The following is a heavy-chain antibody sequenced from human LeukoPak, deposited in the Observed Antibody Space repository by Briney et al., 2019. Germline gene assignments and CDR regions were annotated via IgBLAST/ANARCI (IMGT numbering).Heavy chain of an antibody. Sequence: SLKISCAASGFTFDDYAMHWVRQAPGKGLEWVSGISWNSGSIGYADSVKGRFTISRDNAKNSLYLQMNSLRAEDTALYYCAKGRMTTLDYWGQGTLVTVSS. D-gene: IGHD3-16*01. CDR1: GFTFDDYA. CDR3: AKGRMTTLDY. CDR2: ISWNSGSI. J-gene: IGHJ4*02. V-gene: IGHV3-9*01.